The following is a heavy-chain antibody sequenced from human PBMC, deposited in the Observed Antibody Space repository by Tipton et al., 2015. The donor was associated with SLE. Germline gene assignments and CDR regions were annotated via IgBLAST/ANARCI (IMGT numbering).Heavy chain of an antibody. CDR1: RGSFSGYY. J-gene: IGHJ5*02. CDR2: TTHSGKT. CDR3: TRGGRGDGANPFDP. D-gene: IGHD4/OR15-4a*01. V-gene: IGHV4-34*01. Sequence: LRLSCAVYRGSFSGYYWSWIRRPPGKGLEWIGETTHSGKTNYNPSLKSRVTISADTFKNQFSLKLTSVTVADTAVYYCTRGGRGDGANPFDPWGQGTLVTVSS.